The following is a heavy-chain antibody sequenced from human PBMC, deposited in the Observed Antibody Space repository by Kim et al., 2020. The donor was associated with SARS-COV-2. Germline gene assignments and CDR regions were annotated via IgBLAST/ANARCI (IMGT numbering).Heavy chain of an antibody. Sequence: NDYADSVKNRITLNPDTSKHHFSLQMNSVTPEDTAVYYCARQYAGGFDVWGQGSMVTVSS. J-gene: IGHJ3*01. CDR2: N. V-gene: IGHV6-1*01. CDR3: ARQYAGGFDV.